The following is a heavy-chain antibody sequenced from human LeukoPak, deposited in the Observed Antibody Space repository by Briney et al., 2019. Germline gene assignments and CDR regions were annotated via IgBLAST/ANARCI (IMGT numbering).Heavy chain of an antibody. Sequence: PGGSLRLSCAASGFTFSDYYMSWIRQAPGKGLEWVSYISSSGSTIYYADSVKGRFTIFRDNAKKSLYLQMNSLRAEDTAVYYCARFRSTYTLGALDYWGQGTLVTVSS. J-gene: IGHJ4*02. V-gene: IGHV3-11*04. D-gene: IGHD2-2*01. CDR1: GFTFSDYY. CDR2: ISSSGSTI. CDR3: ARFRSTYTLGALDY.